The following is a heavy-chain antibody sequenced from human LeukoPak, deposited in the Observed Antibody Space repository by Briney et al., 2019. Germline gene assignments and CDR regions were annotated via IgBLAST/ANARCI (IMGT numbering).Heavy chain of an antibody. CDR3: ARDLMGGAAAGTPRGDY. V-gene: IGHV3-74*01. CDR1: GFTFSGYW. J-gene: IGHJ4*02. D-gene: IGHD6-13*01. CDR2: INSDGSST. Sequence: SGGSLRLSCAASGFTFSGYWMHWVRQAPGKGLVWVSRINSDGSSTSYADSVKGRFTISRDNAKNTLYLQMNSLRAEDTAVYYCARDLMGGAAAGTPRGDYWGQGTLVTVSS.